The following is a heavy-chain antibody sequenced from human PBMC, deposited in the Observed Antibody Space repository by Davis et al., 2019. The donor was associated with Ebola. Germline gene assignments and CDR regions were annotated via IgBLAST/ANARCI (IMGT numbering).Heavy chain of an antibody. CDR2: IRSKANSYAT. Sequence: GESLKISCAASGFTFSSYSMNWVRQASGKGLEWVGRIRSKANSYATAYAASVKGRFTISRDDSKNTAYLQMNSLKTEDTAVYYCTGTTVTSDYWGQGTLVTVSS. V-gene: IGHV3-73*01. D-gene: IGHD4-17*01. CDR3: TGTTVTSDY. CDR1: GFTFSSYS. J-gene: IGHJ4*02.